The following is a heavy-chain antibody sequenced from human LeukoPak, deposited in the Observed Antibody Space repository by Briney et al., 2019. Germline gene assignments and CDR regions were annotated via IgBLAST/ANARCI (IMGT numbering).Heavy chain of an antibody. Sequence: ASVKVSCKASGYTFTSYYMHWVRQAPGQGLEWMGIINPSGGSTSYAQKFQGRVTMTTDTSTSTAYLELRTLRSDDTAFYYCARAIYSGSFDYWGQGTLVSVSS. V-gene: IGHV1-46*01. J-gene: IGHJ4*02. CDR3: ARAIYSGSFDY. D-gene: IGHD2-15*01. CDR1: GYTFTSYY. CDR2: INPSGGST.